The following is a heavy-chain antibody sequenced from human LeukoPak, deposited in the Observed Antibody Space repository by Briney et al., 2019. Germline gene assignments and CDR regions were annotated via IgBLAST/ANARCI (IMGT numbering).Heavy chain of an antibody. CDR2: INSDGSMT. CDR1: GFTFSSYA. V-gene: IGHV3-74*01. J-gene: IGHJ3*02. Sequence: GGSLRLSCAASGFTFSSYAMSWVRQAPGKGLVWVSRINSDGSMTSHADSVKGRFTISRDNSKNTVYLQMNSLRAEDTALYYCARDYYDSAGAFDIWGQGTMVTVSS. CDR3: ARDYYDSAGAFDI. D-gene: IGHD3-22*01.